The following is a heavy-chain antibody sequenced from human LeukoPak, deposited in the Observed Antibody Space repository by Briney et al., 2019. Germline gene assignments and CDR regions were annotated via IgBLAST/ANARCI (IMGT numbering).Heavy chain of an antibody. CDR1: GYTFTSYD. D-gene: IGHD3-22*01. V-gene: IGHV1-8*01. CDR3: ARAGDYDSSGYYFYYYYGMDV. Sequence: ASVKASCKASGYTFTSYDINWVRQATGQGLERMGWMNPNSGNTGYAQKFQGRVTMTRNTSISTAYMELSSLRSEDTAVYYCARAGDYDSSGYYFYYYYGMDVWGQGTTVTVSS. CDR2: MNPNSGNT. J-gene: IGHJ6*02.